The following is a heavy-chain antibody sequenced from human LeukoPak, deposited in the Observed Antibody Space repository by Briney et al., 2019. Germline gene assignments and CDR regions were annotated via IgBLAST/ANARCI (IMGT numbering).Heavy chain of an antibody. CDR2: ISGSGDVT. CDR1: GFSFSSYA. J-gene: IGHJ4*02. CDR3: TKGATLVPQGDFEY. Sequence: GGSLRLSCAASGFSFSSYALNWVRQAPGKGLEWVSGISGSGDVTYYADSVGGRLTISRDNTKNTLYLQMNSLIVEDRAIYYCTKGATLVPQGDFEYWGQGTLVTVSS. D-gene: IGHD2-8*02. V-gene: IGHV3-23*01.